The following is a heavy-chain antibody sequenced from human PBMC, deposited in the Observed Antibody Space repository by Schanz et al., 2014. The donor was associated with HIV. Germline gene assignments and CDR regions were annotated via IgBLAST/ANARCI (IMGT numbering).Heavy chain of an antibody. CDR1: GGSISGGHYS. V-gene: IGHV4-31*03. CDR3: ARRRGWGSYRCFPYGLDV. CDR2: ISHSGIT. D-gene: IGHD3-16*02. Sequence: QVQLQESGPRLVKPSQTLSLTCTVSGGSISGGHYSWSWIRQHPERGLEWIGYISHSGITYYSPSLRSRVIISIGRSSNQFPLKLSSVTAADTAVYYCARRRGWGSYRCFPYGLDVWGQGTTVTVSS. J-gene: IGHJ6*02.